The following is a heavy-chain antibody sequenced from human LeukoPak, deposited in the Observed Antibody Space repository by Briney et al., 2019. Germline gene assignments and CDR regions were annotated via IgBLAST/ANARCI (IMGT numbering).Heavy chain of an antibody. V-gene: IGHV4-39*01. Sequence: SETLSLTCTVSGGFINISDYYWGWIRQPPGKGLEWIGSMHYSGSTYYNPSLKSRVTVSVDTSKNQFSLKVSSVTAADTAVYYCARRGTIDSGRPWNWGQGTLVTVSS. CDR3: ARRGTIDSGRPWN. CDR2: MHYSGST. CDR1: GGFINISDYY. J-gene: IGHJ4*02. D-gene: IGHD1-26*01.